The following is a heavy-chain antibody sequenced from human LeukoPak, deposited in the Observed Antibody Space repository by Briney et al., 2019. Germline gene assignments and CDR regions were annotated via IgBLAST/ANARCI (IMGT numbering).Heavy chain of an antibody. V-gene: IGHV4-61*02. CDR1: SASINSGSYY. CDR3: AGAYCGGDCYSGRAFDI. Sequence: RTSETLSLTCTVSSASINSGSYYWNWIRQPAGKGLEWIGRIYSSGSTNYNPSLKSRVTISVDTSKNQFSLKLSSVTAADTAVYYCAGAYCGGDCYSGRAFDIWGQGTMVTVSS. J-gene: IGHJ3*02. D-gene: IGHD2-21*02. CDR2: IYSSGST.